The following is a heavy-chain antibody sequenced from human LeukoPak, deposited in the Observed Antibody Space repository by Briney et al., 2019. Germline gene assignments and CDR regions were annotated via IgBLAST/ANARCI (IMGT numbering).Heavy chain of an antibody. CDR2: MNPNSGNT. CDR1: GYTFTSYD. D-gene: IGHD3-3*01. Sequence: ASVKVSCKASGYTFTSYDINWVRQATGQGLEWMGWMNPNSGNTGYAQKFQGRVTITRNTSISTAYMELSSLRSEDTAVYHCAKKSPIFGVVIPLFDYWAREPWSPSPQ. V-gene: IGHV1-8*01. CDR3: AKKSPIFGVVIPLFDY. J-gene: IGHJ4*02.